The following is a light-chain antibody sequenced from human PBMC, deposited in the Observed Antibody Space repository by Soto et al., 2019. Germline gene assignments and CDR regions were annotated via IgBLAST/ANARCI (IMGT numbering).Light chain of an antibody. Sequence: AIRMTQSPSSFAASTGDRVTITCRASQGISSYLAWYQQKPGKAPKLLIYKASTLKSGVPSRFRGSGSGTEFTLTISSLQPDDFETYYCQHYNSYSEAFGQGTKVDIK. CDR2: KAS. V-gene: IGKV1-8*01. CDR1: QGISSY. CDR3: QHYNSYSEA. J-gene: IGKJ1*01.